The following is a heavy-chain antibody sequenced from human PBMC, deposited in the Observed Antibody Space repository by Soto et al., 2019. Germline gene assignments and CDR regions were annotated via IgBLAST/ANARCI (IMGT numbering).Heavy chain of an antibody. D-gene: IGHD2-8*01. Sequence: SVKVSCKSSGGTFSSYAISWVRQAPGQGLEWMGGIIPIFGTANYAQKFQGRVTITADESTSTAYMELSSLRSEDTAVYYCQSTTPCTNGVCYTPDAFDIWGQGTMVTVSS. CDR2: IIPIFGTA. V-gene: IGHV1-69*13. J-gene: IGHJ3*02. CDR1: GGTFSSYA. CDR3: QSTTPCTNGVCYTPDAFDI.